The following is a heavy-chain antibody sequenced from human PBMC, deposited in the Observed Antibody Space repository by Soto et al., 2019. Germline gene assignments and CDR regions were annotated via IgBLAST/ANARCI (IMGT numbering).Heavy chain of an antibody. D-gene: IGHD4-17*01. CDR1: GFSLASPGVG. CDR3: AHRNDDGDYGGGFGY. J-gene: IGHJ4*02. Sequence: QITLKESGPTLVKPTQTLTLTCTFSGFSLASPGVGVGWIRQPPGEALECLALIYWDDDKRYSPSLRSRLTITKDTSKNQVVLTLTNMDPVDTATYFCAHRNDDGDYGGGFGYWGQGTLVTVSS. V-gene: IGHV2-5*02. CDR2: IYWDDDK.